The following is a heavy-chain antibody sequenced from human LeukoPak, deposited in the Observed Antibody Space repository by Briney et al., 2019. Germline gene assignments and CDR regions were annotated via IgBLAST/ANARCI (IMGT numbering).Heavy chain of an antibody. J-gene: IGHJ4*02. CDR3: ARDRDSSFDY. CDR1: GFTFSDHC. V-gene: IGHV3-72*01. D-gene: IGHD6-6*01. Sequence: GGSLRLSCAASGFTFSDHCMDWVRQAPGKGLEWVGRTRNKANSYTTEYAASVKGRFTISRDDSKNSLYLQMNSLRDDDTAVYYCARDRDSSFDYWGQGTLVTVSS. CDR2: TRNKANSYTT.